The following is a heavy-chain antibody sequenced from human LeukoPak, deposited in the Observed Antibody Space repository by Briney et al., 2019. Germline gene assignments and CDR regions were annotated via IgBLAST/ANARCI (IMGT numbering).Heavy chain of an antibody. D-gene: IGHD2-2*01. Sequence: SETLSLTCAVYGGSFSGYYWSWIRQPPGKGLEWIGEINHRGSTNYNPSLKSRVTISVDTSKNQFSLKLSSVTAADTAVYYCARAAPLGYCSSTSCYGVDYWGQGTLVTVSS. J-gene: IGHJ4*02. CDR1: GGSFSGYY. V-gene: IGHV4-34*01. CDR2: INHRGST. CDR3: ARAAPLGYCSSTSCYGVDY.